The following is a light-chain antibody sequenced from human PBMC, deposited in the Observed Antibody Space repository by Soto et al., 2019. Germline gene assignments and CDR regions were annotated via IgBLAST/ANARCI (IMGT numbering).Light chain of an antibody. CDR2: GAS. J-gene: IGKJ1*01. CDR1: QSVSSN. CDR3: QQYNNWTRT. Sequence: EIVMTQSPATLSVSPGERDTLSCRASQSVSSNLAWYQQKPGQAPRLLIYGASTRATGIPARFSGSGSGTEFTLTISSLQSEDFAVYYCQQYNNWTRTFGQGTKVEIK. V-gene: IGKV3-15*01.